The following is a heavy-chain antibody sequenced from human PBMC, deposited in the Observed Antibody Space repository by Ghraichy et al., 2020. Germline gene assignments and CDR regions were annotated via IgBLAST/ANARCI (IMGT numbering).Heavy chain of an antibody. J-gene: IGHJ4*02. CDR3: ARGGDYSPVDY. Sequence: GESLNISCAASGFTFNSYNMNWVRQAPGKGPEWVSSISKSGAYIYYADSVKGRFTISRDNAKNSLSLQVSSLTAEDTAVYYCARGGDYSPVDYWGQGILVTVSS. CDR1: GFTFNSYN. D-gene: IGHD4-17*01. CDR2: ISKSGAYI. V-gene: IGHV3-21*01.